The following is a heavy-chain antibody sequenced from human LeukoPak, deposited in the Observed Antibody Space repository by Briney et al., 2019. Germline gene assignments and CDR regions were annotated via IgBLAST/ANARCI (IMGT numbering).Heavy chain of an antibody. Sequence: PSETLSLTCSVSGGSISIYYWSWIRQPPGKGLEWIGYVYNSGSTDYNPSPKSRVTISVDTSKNQFSLKLSSVTAADTAVYYCARGTDYDYVWGSYLSYYFDYWGQGTLVTVSS. V-gene: IGHV4-59*01. J-gene: IGHJ4*02. CDR3: ARGTDYDYVWGSYLSYYFDY. D-gene: IGHD3-16*02. CDR2: VYNSGST. CDR1: GGSISIYY.